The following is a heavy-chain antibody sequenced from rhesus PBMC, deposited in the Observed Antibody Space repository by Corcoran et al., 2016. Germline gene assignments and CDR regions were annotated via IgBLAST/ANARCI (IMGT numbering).Heavy chain of an antibody. D-gene: IGHD5-24*01. J-gene: IGHJ4*01. V-gene: IGHV4-169*01. CDR2: IYGSGSST. CDR1: GGSISSSY. Sequence: QLQLQESGPGLVKPSETLSVTCAVSGGSISSSYWSWLRQAPGKGLEWIGSIYGSGSSTNYNPSLKSRVTLSVDTSKNQLSLKLSSVTAADTAVYYCARGYSGYSYFDYWGQGVLVTVSS. CDR3: ARGYSGYSYFDY.